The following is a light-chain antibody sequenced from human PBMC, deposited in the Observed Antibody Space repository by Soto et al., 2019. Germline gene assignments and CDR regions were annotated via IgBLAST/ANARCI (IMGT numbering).Light chain of an antibody. J-gene: IGKJ2*01. CDR1: QSISTS. CDR2: DAS. V-gene: IGKV1-39*01. CDR3: LQTYTVPRT. Sequence: DIQMTQSPSSLSASVGDRVTITCRASQSISTSLCWFQQKPGRAPKLLISDASTLQSGVPSRFSGSRFGTDFTLTISSLQPEDFAAYYCLQTYTVPRTFGQGTNLDIK.